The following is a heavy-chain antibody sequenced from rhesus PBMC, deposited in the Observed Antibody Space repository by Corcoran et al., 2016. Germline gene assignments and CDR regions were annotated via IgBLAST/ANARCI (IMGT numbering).Heavy chain of an antibody. J-gene: IGHJ4*01. Sequence: EVPLVQSGAEVTKPGASVKISCKASGYTFTDYYLHWVRQAPGKGLEWMGRVDPEDGEADYAQKFQDRVTITRDTSTDTAYMELSSLRSEDTAVYYCATTVVFLGWSDIDYWGQGVLVTVSS. CDR3: ATTVVFLGWSDIDY. D-gene: IGHD3-22*01. CDR2: VDPEDGEA. CDR1: GYTFTDYY. V-gene: IGHV1-111*01.